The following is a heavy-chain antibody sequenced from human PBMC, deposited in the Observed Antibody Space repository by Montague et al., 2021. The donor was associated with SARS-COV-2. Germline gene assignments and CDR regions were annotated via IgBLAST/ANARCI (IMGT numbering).Heavy chain of an antibody. J-gene: IGHJ4*01. CDR2: SYYSGST. V-gene: IGHV4-59*01. D-gene: IGHD3-10*01. CDR3: ARVKLGYYYGLGVSAHFDY. Sequence: SETLSLTCTVSGGSISSYYWSWSRQRQGKGMEWNGNSYYSGSTNYNHTLKSKGTISVDTSKNQFALKLSSVTAADTAVYYCARVKLGYYYGLGVSAHFDYWGHGTLVTVSS. CDR1: GGSISSYY.